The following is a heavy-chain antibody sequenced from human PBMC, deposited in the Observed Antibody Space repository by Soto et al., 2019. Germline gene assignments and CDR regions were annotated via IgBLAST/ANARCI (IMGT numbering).Heavy chain of an antibody. D-gene: IGHD4-17*01. CDR3: ARVPATVNISGGFDP. J-gene: IGHJ5*02. V-gene: IGHV1-8*01. Sequence: QVQLVQSGAEVKKPGASVKVSCKASGYTFTSYDINWVRQATGQGLEWMGWMNPNSGNTGYAQKFQGRVTMTRNTSXXTAYMDLSSLRSADTAVYYCARVPATVNISGGFDPWGQGTLVTVSS. CDR2: MNPNSGNT. CDR1: GYTFTSYD.